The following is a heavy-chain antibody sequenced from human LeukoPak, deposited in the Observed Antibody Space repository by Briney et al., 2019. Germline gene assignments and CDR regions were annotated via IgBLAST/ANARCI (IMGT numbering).Heavy chain of an antibody. CDR1: GGSVSSSSYY. CDR2: IYYSGST. D-gene: IGHD6-19*01. CDR3: VRQWLVLDAFDI. Sequence: SETLSLTCTVSGGSVSSSSYYRGWIRQPPGKGLEWIGSIYYSGSTYYNPSLKSRVAISVDTSKNQFSLKLSSVTAADTAVYFCVRQWLVLDAFDIWGQGTMVTVSS. J-gene: IGHJ3*02. V-gene: IGHV4-39*01.